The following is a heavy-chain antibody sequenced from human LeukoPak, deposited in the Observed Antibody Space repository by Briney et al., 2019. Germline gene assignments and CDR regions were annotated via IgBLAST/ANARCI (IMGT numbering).Heavy chain of an antibody. CDR1: GFTFSSYS. CDR3: ARGPRYYDFWSGYYTPPPYNWFDP. D-gene: IGHD3-3*01. Sequence: GGSLRLSCAASGFTFSSYSMSWVRQAPGKGLEWVSSISSSSSYIYYADSVKGRFTISRDNAKNSLYLQMNSLRAEDTAVYYCARGPRYYDFWSGYYTPPPYNWFDPWGQGTLVTVSS. CDR2: ISSSSSYI. V-gene: IGHV3-21*01. J-gene: IGHJ5*02.